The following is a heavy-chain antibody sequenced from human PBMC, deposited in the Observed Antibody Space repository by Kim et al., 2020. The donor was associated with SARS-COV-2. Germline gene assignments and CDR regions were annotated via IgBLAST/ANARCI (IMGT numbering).Heavy chain of an antibody. Sequence: SVKVSCKASGGTFSSYAISWVRQAPGQGLEWMGGIIPIFGTANYAQKFQGRVTITADESTSTAYMELSSLRSEDTAVYYCARDRGYGASQTFDYWGQGTLVTVSS. D-gene: IGHD3-10*01. V-gene: IGHV1-69*13. CDR2: IIPIFGTA. J-gene: IGHJ4*02. CDR1: GGTFSSYA. CDR3: ARDRGYGASQTFDY.